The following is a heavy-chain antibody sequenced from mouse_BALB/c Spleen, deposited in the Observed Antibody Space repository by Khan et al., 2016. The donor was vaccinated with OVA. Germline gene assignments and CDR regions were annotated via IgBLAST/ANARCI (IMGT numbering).Heavy chain of an antibody. J-gene: IGHJ3*01. CDR2: IYPGNVNT. V-gene: IGHV1S56*01. Sequence: QVQLQQSGPELVKPGASVRISCKASGYTFTDYYINWMKQRPGQGLEWIGWIYPGNVNTKYNEKFKDKAILTADKSSSTAYMQLSSLTSEDSAVYFCAREGYYGSSRAWFAYWGQGTLVTVST. CDR1: GYTFTDYY. D-gene: IGHD2-1*01. CDR3: AREGYYGSSRAWFAY.